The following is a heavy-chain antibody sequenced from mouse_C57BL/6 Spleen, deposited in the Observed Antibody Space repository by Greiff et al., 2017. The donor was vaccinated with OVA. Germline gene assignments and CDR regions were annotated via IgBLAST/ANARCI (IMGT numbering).Heavy chain of an antibody. Sequence: EVQLVESGGGLVKPGGSLKLSCAASGFTFSDYGMHWVRQAPEKGLEWVAYISSGSSTIYYADTVKGRFTISRDNAKNTLFLQMPSLRSEDTAMYYCALYYGYDAWFAYWGQGTLVTVSA. CDR3: ALYYGYDAWFAY. V-gene: IGHV5-17*01. D-gene: IGHD2-2*01. J-gene: IGHJ3*01. CDR1: GFTFSDYG. CDR2: ISSGSSTI.